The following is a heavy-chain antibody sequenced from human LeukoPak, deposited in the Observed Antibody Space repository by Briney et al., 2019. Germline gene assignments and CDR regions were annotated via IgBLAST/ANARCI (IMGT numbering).Heavy chain of an antibody. D-gene: IGHD2-2*01. Sequence: PSETLSLTCAVYGGSFSGYYWSWIRQPPGKGLEWIGEINHSGSTNYNPSLKSRVTISVDTSKNQFSLKLSSVTAADTAVYYCASRVFVVVPAAIYSWFDPWGQGTLVTVSS. CDR3: ASRVFVVVPAAIYSWFDP. CDR2: INHSGST. V-gene: IGHV4-34*01. J-gene: IGHJ5*02. CDR1: GGSFSGYY.